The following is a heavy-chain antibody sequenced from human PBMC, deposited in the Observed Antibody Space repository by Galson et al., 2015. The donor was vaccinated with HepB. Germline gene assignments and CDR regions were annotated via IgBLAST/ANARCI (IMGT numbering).Heavy chain of an antibody. D-gene: IGHD1-26*01. Sequence: SVKVSCKASGGTFSSCAISWVRQAPGQGLEWMGGIIPIFGTANYAQKFQGRVTITADESTSTAYMELSSLRSEDTAVYYCLYSGSYRGAFDIWGQGTMVTVSS. J-gene: IGHJ3*02. V-gene: IGHV1-69*13. CDR3: LYSGSYRGAFDI. CDR2: IIPIFGTA. CDR1: GGTFSSCA.